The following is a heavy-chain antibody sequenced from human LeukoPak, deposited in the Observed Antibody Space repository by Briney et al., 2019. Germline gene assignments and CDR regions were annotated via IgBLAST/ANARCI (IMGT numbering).Heavy chain of an antibody. CDR2: IYYSGST. D-gene: IGHD3-16*01. V-gene: IGHV4-39*01. J-gene: IGHJ5*02. CDR1: GGSFSSYY. CDR3: ASLYYDYVWGSYP. Sequence: PSETLSLTCAVYGGSFSSYYWGWIRQPPGKGLEWIGSIYYSGSTYYNPSLKSRVTISVDTSKNQFSLKLSSVTAADTAVYYCASLYYDYVWGSYPWGQGTLVTVSS.